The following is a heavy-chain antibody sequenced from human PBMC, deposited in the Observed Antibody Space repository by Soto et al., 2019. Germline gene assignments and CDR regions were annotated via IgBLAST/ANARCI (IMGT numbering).Heavy chain of an antibody. CDR2: IFYRGRT. CDR3: ARDDSEYYSDSVGSMGPSHWFDP. CDR1: GGSITSGGYY. V-gene: IGHV4-31*03. D-gene: IGHD3-10*01. Sequence: QVQLQESGPGLVKPSQTLSLTCSVAGGSITSGGYYWSWIRQHPGKGLECIGYIFYRGRTDYNPALKGRVTISVDTYETQLSLNLNSGTAADRAVYYCARDDSEYYSDSVGSMGPSHWFDPWGQGTLVTVFS. J-gene: IGHJ5*02.